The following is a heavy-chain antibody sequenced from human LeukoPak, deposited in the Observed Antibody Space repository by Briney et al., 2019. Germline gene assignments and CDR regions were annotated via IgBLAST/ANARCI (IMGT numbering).Heavy chain of an antibody. CDR2: INARGDT. D-gene: IGHD2-2*01. V-gene: IGHV4-34*01. CDR3: VRGQVPAARGYNWFDP. J-gene: IGHJ5*02. CDR1: GWSFNDYY. Sequence: PSETLSLTCAVYGWSFNDYYWNWIRQPPGKGLEWIGEINARGDTNYNPSLKSRVTITIDTSKQRFSLRFTSTIVADTAVYYCVRGQVPAARGYNWFDPWGQGTLVTVSS.